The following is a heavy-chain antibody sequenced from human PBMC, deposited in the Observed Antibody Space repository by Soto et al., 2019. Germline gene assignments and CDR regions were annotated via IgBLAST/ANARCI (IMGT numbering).Heavy chain of an antibody. CDR1: GFTFSSYS. J-gene: IGHJ6*02. D-gene: IGHD3-9*01. CDR2: ISSSSYI. V-gene: IGHV3-21*01. Sequence: GGSLRLSCAASGFTFSSYSMNWVRQAPGKGLEWVSSISSSSYIYYADSVKGRFTISRDNAKNSLYLQMNSLRAEDTAVYYCARDITKYYDILTGYSSYYYGMDVWGQGTTVTVSS. CDR3: ARDITKYYDILTGYSSYYYGMDV.